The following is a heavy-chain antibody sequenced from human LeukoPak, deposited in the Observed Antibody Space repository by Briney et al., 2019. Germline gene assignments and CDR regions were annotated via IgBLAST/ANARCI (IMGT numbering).Heavy chain of an antibody. V-gene: IGHV3-21*01. CDR3: ATSLRKSSWYYCWFDP. Sequence: PGGSLRLSCAASGFTFSSYAMNWVRQAPGKGLEWISSISGSGDNTYYADSVKGRFTISRDNAKNSLYLQMNSLRAEDTAVYYCATSLRKSSWYYCWFDPWGQGTLVTVSS. CDR1: GFTFSSYA. J-gene: IGHJ5*02. CDR2: ISGSGDNT. D-gene: IGHD6-13*01.